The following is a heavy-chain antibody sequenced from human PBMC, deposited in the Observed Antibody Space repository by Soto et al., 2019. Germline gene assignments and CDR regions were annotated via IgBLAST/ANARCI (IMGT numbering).Heavy chain of an antibody. CDR2: IDWDDAK. D-gene: IGHD3-3*01. CDR3: ARMIFGRSGEYYFDS. CDR1: GFSLSASRMS. J-gene: IGHJ4*02. V-gene: IGHV2-70*11. Sequence: GSGPTLVNPTQTLTLTCTFSGFSLSASRMSISWIRQPPGKALEWLARIDWDDAKYFNTSLKTRLTVSKDTSKTQVVLTMTNMDPVDTGTYYCARMIFGRSGEYYFDSWGQGILVTVSS.